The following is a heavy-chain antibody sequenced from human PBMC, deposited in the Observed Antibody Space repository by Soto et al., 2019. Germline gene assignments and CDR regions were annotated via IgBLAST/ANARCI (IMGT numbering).Heavy chain of an antibody. CDR2: IKNKANSYAT. J-gene: IGHJ5*02. CDR1: GFTFSGST. V-gene: IGHV3-73*02. Sequence: EVQGVESGGGLVQPGGSLKLSCAASGFTFSGSTMHWVRQASGKGLEWVGRIKNKANSYATAYAASVKGRFTISRDDSKNTAYLQMNSLKTEDTAVYYCTRLPVGGPNWFDPWGQGTLVTVSS. CDR3: TRLPVGGPNWFDP. D-gene: IGHD6-19*01.